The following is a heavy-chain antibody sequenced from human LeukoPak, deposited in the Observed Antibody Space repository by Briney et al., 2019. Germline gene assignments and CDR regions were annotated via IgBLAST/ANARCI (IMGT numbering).Heavy chain of an antibody. J-gene: IGHJ3*02. CDR2: IYYSGST. V-gene: IGHV4-31*03. CDR3: ARDDIGYCSSTSCYSRAFDI. Sequence: NPSQTLSLTCTVSGGSISSGGYYWSWIRQHPGKGLEWIGYIYYSGSTYYNPSLKSRVTISVDTSKNQFSLKLSSVTAADTAVYYCARDDIGYCSSTSCYSRAFDIWGQGTMVTVSS. CDR1: GGSISSGGYY. D-gene: IGHD2-2*01.